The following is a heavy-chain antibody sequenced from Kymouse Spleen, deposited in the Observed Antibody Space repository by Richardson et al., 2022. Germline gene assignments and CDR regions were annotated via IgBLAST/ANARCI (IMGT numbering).Heavy chain of an antibody. CDR2: IKSKTDGGTT. J-gene: IGHJ3*02. Sequence: EVQLVESGGGLVKPGGSLRLSCAASGFTFSNAWMSWVRQAPGKGLEWVGRIKSKTDGGTTDYAAPVKGRFTISRDDSKNTLYLQMNSLKTEDTAVYYCTTDRNSGSYSAFDIWGQGTMVTVSS. D-gene: IGHD1-26*01. CDR1: GFTFSNAW. V-gene: IGHV3-15*01. CDR3: TTDRNSGSYSAFDI.